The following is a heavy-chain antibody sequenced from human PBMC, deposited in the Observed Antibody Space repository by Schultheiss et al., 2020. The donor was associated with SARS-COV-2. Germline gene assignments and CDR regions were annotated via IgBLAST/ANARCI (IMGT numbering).Heavy chain of an antibody. CDR3: ARAAHKLGRFDY. CDR2: IYTSGST. Sequence: SETLSLTCTVSGGSISSYYWSWIRQPAGKGLEWIGRIYTSGSTNYNPSLKSRVTMSVDPSTSQFSPKLSSVTAADTAVYYCARAAHKLGRFDYWGQGTLVTVSS. J-gene: IGHJ4*02. CDR1: GGSISSYY. V-gene: IGHV4-4*07. D-gene: IGHD7-27*01.